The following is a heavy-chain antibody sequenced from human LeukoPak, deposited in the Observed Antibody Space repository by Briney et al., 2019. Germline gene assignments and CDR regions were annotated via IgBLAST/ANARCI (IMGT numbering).Heavy chain of an antibody. J-gene: IGHJ4*02. Sequence: GRSLRLSCAASGFTLSSYGMHWVRQAPGKGLEWVAVISYDGSNKYYADSVKGRFTISRDNSKNTLYLQMNSQRAEDTAVYYCAKQSWGSTYYFDYWGQGTLVTVSS. CDR3: AKQSWGSTYYFDY. V-gene: IGHV3-30*18. D-gene: IGHD7-27*01. CDR1: GFTLSSYG. CDR2: ISYDGSNK.